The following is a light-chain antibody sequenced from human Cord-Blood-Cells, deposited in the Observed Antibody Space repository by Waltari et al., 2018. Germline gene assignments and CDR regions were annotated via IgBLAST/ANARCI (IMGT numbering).Light chain of an antibody. CDR3: YSAADNKWV. Sequence: SYELTQPSSVSVSPGQTARITCSGDVLAKKYARWFQQKPGQAPVLVIYKDSERPSGIPERFCGSSAGTTVTLTISGAQVEDEADYDCYSAADNKWVFGGGTKLTV. CDR2: KDS. V-gene: IGLV3-27*01. CDR1: VLAKKY. J-gene: IGLJ3*02.